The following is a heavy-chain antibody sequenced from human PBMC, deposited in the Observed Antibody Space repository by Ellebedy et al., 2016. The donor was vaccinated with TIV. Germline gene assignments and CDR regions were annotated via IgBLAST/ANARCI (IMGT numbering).Heavy chain of an antibody. CDR3: ARDFPGVSAMWY. CDR2: VFSRGTT. J-gene: IGHJ4*02. D-gene: IGHD2-21*02. V-gene: IGHV4/OR15-8*02. Sequence: SETLSLXXDVSGDSVSKNYWFHWVRQSPEKGLEWIGEVFSRGTTNYNPSLSSRVTISLDKSNNQISLRLTSLTAADTAMYYCARDFPGVSAMWYWGQGILVTVSS. CDR1: GDSVSKNYW.